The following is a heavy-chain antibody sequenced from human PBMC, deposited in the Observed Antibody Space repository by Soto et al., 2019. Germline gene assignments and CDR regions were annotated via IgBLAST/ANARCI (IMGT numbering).Heavy chain of an antibody. CDR1: GGSFSGYY. Sequence: SETLSLTCAVYGGSFSGYYWSWIRQPPGKGLEWIGEINHSGSTNYNPSLKSRVTISVDTSKNQFSLKLSSVTAADTAVYYYAREGSWYSPFFWWFDPWGQGTLVTVYS. D-gene: IGHD6-13*01. CDR3: AREGSWYSPFFWWFDP. V-gene: IGHV4-34*01. CDR2: INHSGST. J-gene: IGHJ5*02.